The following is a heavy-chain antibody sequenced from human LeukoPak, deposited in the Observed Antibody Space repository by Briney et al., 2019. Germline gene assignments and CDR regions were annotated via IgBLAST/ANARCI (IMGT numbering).Heavy chain of an antibody. CDR1: GGSISSSIYY. CDR3: ARVARQLVPSSYFDY. CDR2: IYYSGST. V-gene: IGHV4-39*01. D-gene: IGHD6-13*01. Sequence: SETLSLTCTVSGGSISSSIYYWGWIRQPPGKGLEWIGSIYYSGSTNYNPSLKSRVTISVDTSKNQFSLKLSSVTAADTAVYYCARVARQLVPSSYFDYWGQGTLVTVSS. J-gene: IGHJ4*02.